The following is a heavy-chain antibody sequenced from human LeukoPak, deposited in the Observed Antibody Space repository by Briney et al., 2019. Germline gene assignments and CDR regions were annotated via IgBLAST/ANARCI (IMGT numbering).Heavy chain of an antibody. Sequence: GGSLRLSCVVSGFTFSSYPMSWVRQAPGKGLEWVAVISESGDVTHYADSMKGRFTISRDNTKNTLNLQMNSLRVEDTAIYYCARDSSHYLGSSDYWGQGTLVTVPS. J-gene: IGHJ4*02. CDR3: ARDSSHYLGSSDY. CDR1: GFTFSSYP. V-gene: IGHV3-23*01. CDR2: ISESGDVT. D-gene: IGHD6-6*01.